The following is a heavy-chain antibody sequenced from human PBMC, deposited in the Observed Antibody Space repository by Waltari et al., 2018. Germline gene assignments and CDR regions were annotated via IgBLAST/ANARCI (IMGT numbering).Heavy chain of an antibody. CDR1: GGSFSSYY. D-gene: IGHD5-12*01. CDR2: INHAGNI. Sequence: QVQLQQWGAGLLKPSETLSLTYGVRGGSFSSYYWSWIRQSPGKGLEWIGEINHAGNIHYNPSFKSRVTMSIDTARNQFSLEVKSVIAADTAVYFCARISGLDYATPMWGLGTVVTVSS. CDR3: ARISGLDYATPM. V-gene: IGHV4-34*01. J-gene: IGHJ3*01.